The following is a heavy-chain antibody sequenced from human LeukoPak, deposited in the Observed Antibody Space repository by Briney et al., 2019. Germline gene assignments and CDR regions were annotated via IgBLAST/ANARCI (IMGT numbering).Heavy chain of an antibody. Sequence: PSETLSLTCAVYGGSFSGYYWSWIRQPPGKGLEWIGEINHSGSTNYNPSLKSRVTISVDTSKNQFSLKLSSVTAADTAVYYCARTYYDILTGFRIQPNWFDPWGQGTLVTVSS. CDR3: ARTYYDILTGFRIQPNWFDP. CDR1: GGSFSGYY. D-gene: IGHD3-9*01. CDR2: INHSGST. J-gene: IGHJ5*02. V-gene: IGHV4-34*01.